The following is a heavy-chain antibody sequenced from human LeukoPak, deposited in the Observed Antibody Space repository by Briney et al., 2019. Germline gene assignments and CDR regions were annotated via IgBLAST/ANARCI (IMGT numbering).Heavy chain of an antibody. J-gene: IGHJ4*02. D-gene: IGHD6-13*01. V-gene: IGHV3-30*04. CDR2: ISYDGSNK. CDR3: ASQTVIAAAGTNY. CDR1: GFTFSSYA. Sequence: GGSLRLSCAASGFTFSSYAMHWVRQAPGKGLEWVAVISYDGSNKYYADSVKGRFTISRDNSKNTLYLQMNSLRAEDTAVYYCASQTVIAAAGTNYWGQGTLVTVSS.